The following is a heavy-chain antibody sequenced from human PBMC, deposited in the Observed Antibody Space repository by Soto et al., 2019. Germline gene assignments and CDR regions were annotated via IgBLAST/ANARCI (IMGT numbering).Heavy chain of an antibody. CDR2: IQIGGKT. J-gene: IGHJ6*02. Sequence: GGSLRLSCAASVFPVGTSYIHWFRQAPGKGLEWVSAIQIGGKTYYADSVKGRFIISRDNSENTVYLQMSSLRAEDTAVYFCARENVLRFLEWLPRQGMDVWGQGTTVTVSS. V-gene: IGHV3-53*01. CDR3: ARENVLRFLEWLPRQGMDV. CDR1: VFPVGTSY. D-gene: IGHD3-3*01.